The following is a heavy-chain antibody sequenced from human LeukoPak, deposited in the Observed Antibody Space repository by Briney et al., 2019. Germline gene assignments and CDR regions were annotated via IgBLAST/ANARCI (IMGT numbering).Heavy chain of an antibody. CDR1: GGSISSYY. V-gene: IGHV4-59*01. D-gene: IGHD3/OR15-3a*01. CDR3: ARVSDFNGLDY. J-gene: IGHJ4*02. CDR2: TYYSGST. Sequence: PSETLSLTCTVSGGSISSYYWSWIRQPPGKGLEWIGYTYYSGSTNYNPSLKSRVTISVDTSKNQFSLKLSSVTAADTAVYYCARVSDFNGLDYWGQGTLVTVSS.